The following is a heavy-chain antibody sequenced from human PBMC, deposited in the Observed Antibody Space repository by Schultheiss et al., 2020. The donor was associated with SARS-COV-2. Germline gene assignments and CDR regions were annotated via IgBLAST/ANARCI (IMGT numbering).Heavy chain of an antibody. CDR1: GYTFTSYG. V-gene: IGHV1-18*04. J-gene: IGHJ5*02. CDR2: ISAYNGNT. CDR3: ARGGRRFDP. Sequence: ASVKVSCQASGYTFTSYGITWVRQAPGQGLEWMGWISAYNGNTNYAQKLQGRVTMTTDTSTSTVYMELSSLRSEDTAVYYCARGGRRFDPWGQGTLVTVSS.